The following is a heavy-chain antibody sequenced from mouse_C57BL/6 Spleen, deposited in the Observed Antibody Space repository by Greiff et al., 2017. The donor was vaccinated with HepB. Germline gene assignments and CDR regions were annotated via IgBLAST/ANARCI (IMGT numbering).Heavy chain of an antibody. CDR2: IHPNSGST. CDR3: AVGGYYYGSSYGASYFDY. D-gene: IGHD1-1*01. V-gene: IGHV1-64*01. J-gene: IGHJ2*01. Sequence: VKLQQPGAELVKPGASVKLSCKASGYTFTSYWMHWVKQRPGQGLEWIGMIHPNSGSTNYNEKFKSKATLTVDKSSSTAYMQLSSLTSEDSAVYYCAVGGYYYGSSYGASYFDYWGQGTTLTVSS. CDR1: GYTFTSYW.